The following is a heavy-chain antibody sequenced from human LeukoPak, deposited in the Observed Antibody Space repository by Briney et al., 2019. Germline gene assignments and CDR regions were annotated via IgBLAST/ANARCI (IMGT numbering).Heavy chain of an antibody. J-gene: IGHJ4*02. CDR1: GFTFSNYA. Sequence: GGSLRLSCAASGFTFSNYAMNWVRQAPGKGLEWVSAISDSGRTYYADSVKGRFTISRDNSKNTLYLQMNSLRAEDTAVCYCARDLGLDGDWGQGTLVTVSS. V-gene: IGHV3-23*01. D-gene: IGHD2-2*03. CDR3: ARDLGLDGD. CDR2: ISDSGRT.